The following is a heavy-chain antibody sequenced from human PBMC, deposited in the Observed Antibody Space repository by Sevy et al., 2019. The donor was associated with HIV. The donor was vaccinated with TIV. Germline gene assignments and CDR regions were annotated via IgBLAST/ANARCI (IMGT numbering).Heavy chain of an antibody. J-gene: IGHJ4*02. CDR2: PSYDGSNK. CDR1: GFTFSSYA. V-gene: IGHV3-30-3*01. CDR3: ARDYGSGSYSRPFRFDY. D-gene: IGHD3-10*01. Sequence: GGSLRLSCAASGFTFSSYAMHWVRRAPGKGLEWVADPSYDGSNKDYADSVKGRFTISRDNSKNTLYLQMNSLRAEDTAVYYCARDYGSGSYSRPFRFDYWGQGTLVTVSS.